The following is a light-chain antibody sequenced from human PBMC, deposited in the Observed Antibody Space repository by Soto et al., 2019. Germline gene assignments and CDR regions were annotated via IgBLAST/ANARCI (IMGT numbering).Light chain of an antibody. Sequence: DIQMTQSPSTLSASGGDRVTRICRASQSISSWLAWYQQKPGKAPKLLIYKASSLESGVPSRFSGSGSGTEFTLTISSLQPDDFATYYCQQYDTYWTFGQGSEVDIK. V-gene: IGKV1-5*03. CDR1: QSISSW. CDR2: KAS. CDR3: QQYDTYWT. J-gene: IGKJ1*01.